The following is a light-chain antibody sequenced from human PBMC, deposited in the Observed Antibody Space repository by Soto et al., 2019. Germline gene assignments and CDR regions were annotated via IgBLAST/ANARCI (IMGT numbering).Light chain of an antibody. V-gene: IGKV2-28*01. CDR2: LGS. Sequence: DIVMTQSPLSLPVSPGEPASISCRSSQSLLHSNGYNYLDWYLQKPGQSPQLLISLGSNRASVVPDRFSGSGSGTDFTLKISRVEAEDVGVYYCMQALQTPLFTFGPGTKVDIK. CDR1: QSLLHSNGYNY. CDR3: MQALQTPLFT. J-gene: IGKJ3*01.